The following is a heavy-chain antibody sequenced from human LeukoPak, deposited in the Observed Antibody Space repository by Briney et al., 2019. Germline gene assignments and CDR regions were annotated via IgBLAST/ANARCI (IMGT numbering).Heavy chain of an antibody. CDR1: GYTFTSYD. CDR3: ARGRIADAFDI. CDR2: MNPNSGIT. Sequence: ASVKVSCKASGYTFTSYDINWVRQAPGQGLEWMGWMNPNSGITGYAQKFQGRVTMTRNTSISTAYMELSSLRSEDTAVYYCARGRIADAFDIWGQGTMVTVSS. J-gene: IGHJ3*02. V-gene: IGHV1-8*01.